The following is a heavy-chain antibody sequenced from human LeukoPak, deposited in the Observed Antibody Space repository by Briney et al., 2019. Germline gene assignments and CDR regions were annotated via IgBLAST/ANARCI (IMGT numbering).Heavy chain of an antibody. CDR1: GGSITGGGYY. D-gene: IGHD3-10*01. CDR2: IYYSGST. V-gene: IGHV4-39*07. J-gene: IGHJ4*02. Sequence: SETLSLTCTVSGGSITGGGYYWGWIRQPPGKGLEWIGSIYYSGSTYYNPSLKSRVTISVDTSKNQFSLKLSSVTAADTAVYYCARSIWFGEFIWGQGTLVTVSS. CDR3: ARSIWFGEFI.